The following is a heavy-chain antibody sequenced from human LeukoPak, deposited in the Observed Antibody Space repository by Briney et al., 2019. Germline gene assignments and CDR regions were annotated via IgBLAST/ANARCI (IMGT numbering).Heavy chain of an antibody. J-gene: IGHJ4*02. D-gene: IGHD2-2*01. CDR2: IIPIFGTA. CDR3: ASFSCSSTSCYSGSSFDY. V-gene: IGHV1-69*13. CDR1: GGTFSSYA. Sequence: ASVKVSCKASGGTFSSYAISWVRQAPGQGLEWMGGIIPIFGTANYAQKFQGRVTITADESTSTAYMELRSLRSDDTAVYYCASFSCSSTSCYSGSSFDYWGQGTLVTVSS.